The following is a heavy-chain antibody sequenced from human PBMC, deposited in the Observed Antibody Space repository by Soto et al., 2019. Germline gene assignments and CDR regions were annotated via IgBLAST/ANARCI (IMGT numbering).Heavy chain of an antibody. CDR1: GGSFSGYY. V-gene: IGHV4-34*01. Sequence: LSLTCAVYGGSFSGYYWSWIRQPPGKGLEWIGEINHSGSTNYNPSLKSRVTISVDTSKNQFSLKLSSVTAADTAVYYCASSSWYWFDPWGTGPLGTVS. D-gene: IGHD6-13*01. CDR3: ASSSWYWFDP. CDR2: INHSGST. J-gene: IGHJ5*02.